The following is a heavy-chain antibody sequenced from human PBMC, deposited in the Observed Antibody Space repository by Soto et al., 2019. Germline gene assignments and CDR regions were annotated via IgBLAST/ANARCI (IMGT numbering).Heavy chain of an antibody. D-gene: IGHD3-3*01. CDR3: ATGSGADYPFDI. Sequence: EVQLVESGGGLVQPGGSLRLSCAVSGFTFSDHYMDWVRQAPGKGLEWVGHIRNKANSYTTEYAASVRGRFTISRDDSKNSLYLHMNRLITEDTAVYYCATGSGADYPFDIWGQGTMVTVSS. CDR2: IRNKANSYTT. V-gene: IGHV3-72*01. J-gene: IGHJ3*02. CDR1: GFTFSDHY.